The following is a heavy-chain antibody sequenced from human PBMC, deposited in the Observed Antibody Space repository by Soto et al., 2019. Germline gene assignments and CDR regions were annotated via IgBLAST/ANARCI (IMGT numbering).Heavy chain of an antibody. Sequence: SETLSLTCTVSGGSISSYYWSWIRQPPGKGLEWIGYIYYSGSTNYNPSLKSRVTISVDTSKNQFSLKLSSVTAVDTAAYYCARRRRAGAYCSGGSCYYGMDVWGQGTTVTVSS. V-gene: IGHV4-59*12. D-gene: IGHD2-15*01. CDR1: GGSISSYY. CDR3: ARRRRAGAYCSGGSCYYGMDV. J-gene: IGHJ6*02. CDR2: IYYSGST.